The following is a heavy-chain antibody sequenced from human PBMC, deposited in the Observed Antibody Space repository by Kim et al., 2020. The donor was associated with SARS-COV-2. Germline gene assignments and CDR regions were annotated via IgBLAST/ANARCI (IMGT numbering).Heavy chain of an antibody. CDR1: GFSRSTSGGG. Sequence: SGPTLVNPTQTLALTCTFSGFSRSTSGGGVGWIRQPPGKAPEWLAVIYWNDDKLYSTSLKNRITITKDTSKNRVVLTMTNMDPVDTATYYCAHRRRSSYPSETYVSEYWGQGILVAVSS. CDR2: IYWNDDK. D-gene: IGHD3-10*01. V-gene: IGHV2-5*01. J-gene: IGHJ4*02. CDR3: AHRRRSSYPSETYVSEY.